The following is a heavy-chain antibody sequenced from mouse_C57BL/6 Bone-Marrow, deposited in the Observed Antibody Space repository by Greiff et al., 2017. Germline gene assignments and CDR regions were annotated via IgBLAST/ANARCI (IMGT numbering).Heavy chain of an antibody. D-gene: IGHD4-1*01. CDR3: ARAGTDY. J-gene: IGHJ2*01. V-gene: IGHV5-4*03. CDR2: ISDGGSYT. Sequence: EVKVVESGGGLVKPGGSLKLSCAASGFTFSSYAMSWVRQTPEKRLEWVATISDGGSYTYYPDNVKGRFTISRDNAKNNLYLQMSHLKSDDTAMYYCARAGTDYWGQGTTLTVSS. CDR1: GFTFSSYA.